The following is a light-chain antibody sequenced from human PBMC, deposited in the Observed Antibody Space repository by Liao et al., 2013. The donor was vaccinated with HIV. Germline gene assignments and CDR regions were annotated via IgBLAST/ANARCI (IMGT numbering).Light chain of an antibody. J-gene: IGLJ3*02. V-gene: IGLV3-21*01. CDR2: YDS. CDR3: QSADSSGSYPT. Sequence: SFVLTQPPSVSVAPGKTARIPCGGNNIGTKSVHWYQQKPGQAPMLVIYYDSDRPSGIPARFSGSSSGTTVTLTIRGVQAEDEADYYCQSADSSGSYPTFGGGTKLTVL. CDR1: NIGTKS.